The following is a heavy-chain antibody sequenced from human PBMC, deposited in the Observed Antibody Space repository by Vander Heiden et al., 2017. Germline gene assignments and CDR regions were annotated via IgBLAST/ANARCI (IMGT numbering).Heavy chain of an antibody. CDR2: ISSSSSDI. J-gene: IGHJ4*02. D-gene: IGHD2-21*02. CDR3: AAPWEVTAHTPDY. V-gene: IGHV3-21*01. Sequence: EVHLVEYGGGLVKPGGYLRLSWATAGVTFSSYSMNWVRQAPGKGLEWVSSISSSSSDIYYADSVKGRFTISRDNAKNSLYLQMNSLRAEDTAVYYCAAPWEVTAHTPDYWGQGTLVTVSS. CDR1: GVTFSSYS.